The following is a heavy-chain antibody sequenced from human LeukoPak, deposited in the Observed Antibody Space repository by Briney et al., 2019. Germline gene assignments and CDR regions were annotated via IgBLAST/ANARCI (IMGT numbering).Heavy chain of an antibody. CDR2: ISGGGGSI. CDR1: GFSFSNYA. D-gene: IGHD3-9*01. J-gene: IGHJ4*02. CDR3: AKCARIDWLPIDY. Sequence: GGSLRLSCAASGFSFSNYAMTWARQAPGKGLEWVSGISGGGGSIYYADFVKGRFTISRDNSKNTVYLQMNSLRAEDTAVYYCAKCARIDWLPIDYWGQGTLVTVSS. V-gene: IGHV3-23*01.